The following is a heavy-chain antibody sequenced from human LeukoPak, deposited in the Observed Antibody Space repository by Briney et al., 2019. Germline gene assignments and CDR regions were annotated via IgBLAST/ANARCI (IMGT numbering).Heavy chain of an antibody. Sequence: SETLSLTCAVYGGSFSGYYWSWIRQPPVKGLEWIGYIYYSGSTNYNPSLKSRVTISVDTSKNQFSLKLSSVTAADTAVYYCARAGYYYDSSGYYITSDFDYWDQGTLVTVSS. CDR3: ARAGYYYDSSGYYITSDFDY. CDR1: GGSFSGYY. D-gene: IGHD3-22*01. V-gene: IGHV4-59*01. CDR2: IYYSGST. J-gene: IGHJ4*02.